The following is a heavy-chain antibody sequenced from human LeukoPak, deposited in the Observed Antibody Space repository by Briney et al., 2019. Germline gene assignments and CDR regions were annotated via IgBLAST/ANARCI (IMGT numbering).Heavy chain of an antibody. Sequence: SETLSLTCTGSGGSISSYYWSWIRQPPGKGLEWIEYIYYSGSTNYNPSLKSRVTISVDTSKNQFSLKLSSVTAADTAVYYCARDRMAVTTGDYYYGMDLWGQGTTVTVSS. CDR3: ARDRMAVTTGDYYYGMDL. D-gene: IGHD2-21*02. CDR2: IYYSGST. V-gene: IGHV4-59*01. CDR1: GGSISSYY. J-gene: IGHJ6*02.